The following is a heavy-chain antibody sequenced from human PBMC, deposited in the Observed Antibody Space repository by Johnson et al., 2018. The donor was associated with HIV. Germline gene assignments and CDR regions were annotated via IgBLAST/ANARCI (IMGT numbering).Heavy chain of an antibody. J-gene: IGHJ3*02. V-gene: IGHV3-20*04. CDR2: IYWNGGTT. CDR3: TTDHYFLDALDI. Sequence: VQLVESGGGVVRPGGSLRLSCAASGFTFSSYAMHWVRQAPGKGLEWVSGIYWNGGTTGYADSVKGRFTISRDNSKNTLYVQMKSLKTEDTAVYYCTTDHYFLDALDIWGQGTVVTVSS. D-gene: IGHD2/OR15-2a*01. CDR1: GFTFSSYA.